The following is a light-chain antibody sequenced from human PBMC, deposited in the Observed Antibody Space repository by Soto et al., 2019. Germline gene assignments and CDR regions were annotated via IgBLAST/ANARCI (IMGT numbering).Light chain of an antibody. CDR1: QSISGL. CDR3: QPYISYWT. CDR2: NAF. J-gene: IGKJ1*01. Sequence: DIQMTQSPSTLSSSVGCRVTITCRDSQSISGLLAWYKQKPGKAPKLLIYNAFRLVSVVPSRFCGSGSGSEFPLSISSLQNDNFATYYCQPYISYWTFGQGTKVEI. V-gene: IGKV1-5*03.